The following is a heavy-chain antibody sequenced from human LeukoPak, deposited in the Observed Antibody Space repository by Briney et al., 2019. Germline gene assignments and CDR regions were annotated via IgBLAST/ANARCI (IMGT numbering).Heavy chain of an antibody. CDR2: IKSNIDGGTT. J-gene: IGHJ3*02. D-gene: IGHD5-18*01. V-gene: IGHV3-15*07. CDR3: TPHVDTAYRRAFDI. CDR1: GFTFNNAW. Sequence: GGSLRLSCAASGFTFNNAWMNWVRQAPVKGLEWVGRIKSNIDGGTTEYAAPVKGRFTISRDDSKNTLYLQMNSLKTEDTAVYYCTPHVDTAYRRAFDIWGQGTMVTVSS.